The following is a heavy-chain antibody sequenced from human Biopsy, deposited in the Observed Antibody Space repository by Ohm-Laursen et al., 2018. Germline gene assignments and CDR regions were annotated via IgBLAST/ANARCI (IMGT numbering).Heavy chain of an antibody. CDR3: ARLGSGDYFPTFFDF. D-gene: IGHD5-12*01. CDR1: GVSINGGRYY. V-gene: IGHV4-31*03. CDR2: IFYSANT. J-gene: IGHJ4*02. Sequence: SQTLSLTCTVSGVSINGGRYYWNWIRHHPGKGLEWIGNIFYSANTYYNPSLKSRVTISVDTSKNQFSLKLSSVTAADMAVYYCARLGSGDYFPTFFDFWGQGTLVTVSP.